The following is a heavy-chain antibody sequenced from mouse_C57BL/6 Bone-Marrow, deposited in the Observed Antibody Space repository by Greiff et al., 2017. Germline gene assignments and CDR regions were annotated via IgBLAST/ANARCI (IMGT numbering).Heavy chain of an antibody. D-gene: IGHD2-4*01. Sequence: EVKLMESGGDLVKPGGSLKLSCAASGFTFSSYGMSWVRQTPDKRLAWVATISSGGSSTYYPDSVKGRFPISRDNAKNTLSLQMSSLKSEDTGRYYGERRAYYNYDEAMDYGGQGTSVTVSS. V-gene: IGHV5-6*02. CDR2: ISSGGSST. CDR1: GFTFSSYG. CDR3: ERRAYYNYDEAMDY. J-gene: IGHJ4*01.